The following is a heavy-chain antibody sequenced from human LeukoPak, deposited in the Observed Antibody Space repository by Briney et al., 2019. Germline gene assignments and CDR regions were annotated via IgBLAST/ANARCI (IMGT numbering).Heavy chain of an antibody. J-gene: IGHJ4*02. D-gene: IGHD2-2*02. V-gene: IGHV3-23*01. CDR3: ARWACSSTSCYNDY. CDR1: GFTFSSYA. CDR2: ITNSGSST. Sequence: GGSLRLSCAASGFTFSSYAMGWVRQAPGKGLEWVSGITNSGSSTYHADSVKGRFTISRDNSKNTLYLQMNSLRAEDTAVYYCARWACSSTSCYNDYWGQGTLVTVSS.